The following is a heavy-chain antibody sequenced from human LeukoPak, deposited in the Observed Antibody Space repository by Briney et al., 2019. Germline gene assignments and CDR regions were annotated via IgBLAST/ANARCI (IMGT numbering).Heavy chain of an antibody. CDR1: GFTFSNYW. J-gene: IGHJ5*02. CDR3: IRDFRSADL. V-gene: IGHV3-74*01. Sequence: GGSLRLSCVASGFTFSNYWMHWVRQPRGKGLVWVSRIYVDGRTTNYADSVKGRFTISRDNAKNTVYLEMNSLSVEDTATYYCIRDFRSADLWGQGTLVTVTS. CDR2: IYVDGRTT.